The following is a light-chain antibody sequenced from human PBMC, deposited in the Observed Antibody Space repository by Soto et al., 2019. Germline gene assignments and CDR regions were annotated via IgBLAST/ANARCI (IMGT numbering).Light chain of an antibody. J-gene: IGKJ1*01. CDR2: GAS. CDR3: QQYGTSPWT. CDR1: QSVSSS. V-gene: IGKV3-20*01. Sequence: EIVMTQSPATLSVSPGERATLSCRASQSVSSSLAWYQQKPGQAPRLLIYGASTRATGIPDRFSGSGSGTDFTLTISRLEPEDFAVYHCQQYGTSPWTFGQGTTVDIK.